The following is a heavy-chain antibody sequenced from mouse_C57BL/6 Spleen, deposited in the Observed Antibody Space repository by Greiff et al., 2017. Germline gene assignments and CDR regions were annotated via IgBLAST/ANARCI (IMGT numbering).Heavy chain of an antibody. Sequence: DVKLQESGGGLVKPGGSLKLSCAASGFTFSDYGMHWVRQAPEKGLEWVAYISSGSSTIYYADTVKGRFTISRDNAKNTLFLQMTSLRSEDTAMYYCARDYGNYYWYFDVWGTGTTVTVSS. CDR3: ARDYGNYYWYFDV. V-gene: IGHV5-17*01. J-gene: IGHJ1*03. D-gene: IGHD2-1*01. CDR1: GFTFSDYG. CDR2: ISSGSSTI.